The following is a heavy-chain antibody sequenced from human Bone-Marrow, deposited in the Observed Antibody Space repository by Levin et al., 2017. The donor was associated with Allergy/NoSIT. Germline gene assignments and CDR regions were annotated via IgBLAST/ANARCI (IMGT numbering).Heavy chain of an antibody. CDR2: IYYTGST. CDR1: GASVSSGHFY. J-gene: IGHJ4*02. D-gene: IGHD4-11*01. Sequence: PSETLSLTCTVSGASVSSGHFYWSWIRQPPGKGLEWIGYIYYTGSTNYNPSLKSRVTISADTSKNQFSLKLSSVTAADTAVDYCARGLYGNSEFDYWGQGTLVTVSS. CDR3: ARGLYGNSEFDY. V-gene: IGHV4-61*01.